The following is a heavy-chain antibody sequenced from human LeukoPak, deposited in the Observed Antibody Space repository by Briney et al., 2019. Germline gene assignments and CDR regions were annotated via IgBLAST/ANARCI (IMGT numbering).Heavy chain of an antibody. Sequence: QSGGSLRLSCAASGFTFSSYAMSWVRQAPGKGLEWVSAISGSGGSTYYADSVKGRFTISRDNSKNTLYLQMNSLRAEDTAVYYCAISLPPYYFGVDYMDVWGKGTTVTVSS. CDR3: AISLPPYYFGVDYMDV. CDR2: ISGSGGST. D-gene: IGHD3-3*01. J-gene: IGHJ6*03. CDR1: GFTFSSYA. V-gene: IGHV3-23*01.